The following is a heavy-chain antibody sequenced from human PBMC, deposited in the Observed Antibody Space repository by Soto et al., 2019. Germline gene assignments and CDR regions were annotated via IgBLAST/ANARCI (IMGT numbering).Heavy chain of an antibody. CDR1: GFTFSNYA. CDR2: ISGTGGSP. CDR3: AKGQWLVFYFDY. J-gene: IGHJ4*01. V-gene: IGHV3-23*01. Sequence: LRLSCAASGFTFSNYAMSWVRQAPGKGLEWVSTISGTGGSPYYAAFVKGRFTVSRDNSENTLYLQLNSLTVEDTAVYFCAKGQWLVFYFDYWRHGTLVTVSS. D-gene: IGHD6-19*01.